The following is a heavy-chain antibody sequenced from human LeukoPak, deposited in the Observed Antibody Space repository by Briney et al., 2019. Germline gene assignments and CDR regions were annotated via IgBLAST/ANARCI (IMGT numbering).Heavy chain of an antibody. J-gene: IGHJ5*02. CDR1: GFTFSSYE. Sequence: GSLRLSCAASGFTFSSYEMNWVRQAPGKGLGWVSYISSSGSTIYYAESVKGRFTISRENAKNSLYLQMNSLRAEDTAVYYCASPRVWFGELGDWFDPWGQGTLVTVSS. CDR2: ISSSGSTI. V-gene: IGHV3-48*03. CDR3: ASPRVWFGELGDWFDP. D-gene: IGHD3-10*01.